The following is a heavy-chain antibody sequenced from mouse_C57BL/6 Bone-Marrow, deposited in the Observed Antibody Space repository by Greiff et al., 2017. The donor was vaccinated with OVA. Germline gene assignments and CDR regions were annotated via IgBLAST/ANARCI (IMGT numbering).Heavy chain of an antibody. J-gene: IGHJ3*01. Sequence: VQLQQSGAELARPWASVKLSCKASGYTFTSYGISWVKQRTGQGLEWIGEIYPRSGNTYYNEKFKGKATLTADKSSSTAYMELRSLTSEDSAVYFCARSRWLLPSWFAYWGQGTLVTVSA. CDR3: ARSRWLLPSWFAY. CDR1: GYTFTSYG. CDR2: IYPRSGNT. V-gene: IGHV1-81*01. D-gene: IGHD2-3*01.